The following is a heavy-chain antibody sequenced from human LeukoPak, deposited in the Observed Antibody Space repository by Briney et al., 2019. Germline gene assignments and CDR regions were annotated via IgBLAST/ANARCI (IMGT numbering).Heavy chain of an antibody. CDR1: GGSFSGYY. CDR2: INHSGST. CDR3: ARLYLGSGGNYYMGV. D-gene: IGHD3-10*01. J-gene: IGHJ6*03. V-gene: IGHV4-34*01. Sequence: SETLSLTCAVYGGSFSGYYWSWIRQPPGKGLEWIGEINHSGSTNYNPSLKSRVTISVDTSKNQFSLKLSSVTAADTAVYYCARLYLGSGGNYYMGVWGKGTTVTISS.